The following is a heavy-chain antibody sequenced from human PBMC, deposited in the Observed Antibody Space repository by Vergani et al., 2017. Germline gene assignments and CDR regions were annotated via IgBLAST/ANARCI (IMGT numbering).Heavy chain of an antibody. CDR2: INPSGCST. V-gene: IGHV1-46*01. D-gene: IGHD3-22*01. Sequence: QVQLVQSGAEVKKPGASVKVSCKASGYTFTSYYMHWVRQAPGQGLEWMGIINPSGCSTSYAQKFQGRVTMTRDTSTSTVYMELSSLRSEDTAVYYCARGYYYDSSGYLALDYWGQGTLVTVSS. J-gene: IGHJ4*02. CDR3: ARGYYYDSSGYLALDY. CDR1: GYTFTSYY.